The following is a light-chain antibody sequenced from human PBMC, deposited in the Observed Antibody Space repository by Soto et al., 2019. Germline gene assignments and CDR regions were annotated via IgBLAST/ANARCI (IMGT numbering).Light chain of an antibody. V-gene: IGLV1-47*01. J-gene: IGLJ3*02. CDR2: GDS. CDR1: TSNIGSRS. CDR3: AACDDSRRAWV. Sequence: QSALSQPPSASETPGQRVTISCSGSTSNIGSRSVHWFQQFPGTAPKLLIYGDSQRPSGVSDRFSGSKSGTSASLAISGLRAEDEADYYCAACDDSRRAWVFGGGTKLTVL.